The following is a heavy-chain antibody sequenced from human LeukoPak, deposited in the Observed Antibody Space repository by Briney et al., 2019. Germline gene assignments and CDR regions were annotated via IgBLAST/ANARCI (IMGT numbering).Heavy chain of an antibody. CDR3: AANLKGYCTNGVCGFDY. D-gene: IGHD2-8*01. V-gene: IGHV1-58*02. CDR1: GFTFTSSA. Sequence: TSVKVSCKASGFTFTSSAMQWVRQARGQRLEWIGWIVVGSGNTNYAQKFQERVTITRDMSTSTAYMVLSSLRSEDTAVYYCAANLKGYCTNGVCGFDYWGQGTLVTVSS. J-gene: IGHJ4*02. CDR2: IVVGSGNT.